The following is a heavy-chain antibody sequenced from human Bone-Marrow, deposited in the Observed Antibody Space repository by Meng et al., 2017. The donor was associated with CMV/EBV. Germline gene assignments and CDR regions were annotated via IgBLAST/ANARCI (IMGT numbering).Heavy chain of an antibody. V-gene: IGHV4-30-4*02. CDR3: ARAEYQLLAPFDY. J-gene: IGHJ4*02. D-gene: IGHD2-2*01. CDR1: GGSISSGDYY. CDR2: IYYSGST. Sequence: SETLSLTCTVSGGSISSGDYYWSWIRQPPGKGLEWIGYIYYSGSTYYNPSLKSRVTISVDTSKNQFSLKLSSVTAADTAVYYCARAEYQLLAPFDYWGQGTLVTVSS.